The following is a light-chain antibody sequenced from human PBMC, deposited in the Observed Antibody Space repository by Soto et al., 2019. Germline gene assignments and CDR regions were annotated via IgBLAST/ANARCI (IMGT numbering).Light chain of an antibody. Sequence: DIQVTQSPSSLSASLGDRVTITCRASQTIGGYLAWCQQQPGKVPKLLIYAASRLHSGVPSRFRGSGSGTDFTRTISSLQADDVANYCCQKYSFSPLTFGRGTKVEI. CDR2: AAS. V-gene: IGKV1-27*01. J-gene: IGKJ4*01. CDR3: QKYSFSPLT. CDR1: QTIGGY.